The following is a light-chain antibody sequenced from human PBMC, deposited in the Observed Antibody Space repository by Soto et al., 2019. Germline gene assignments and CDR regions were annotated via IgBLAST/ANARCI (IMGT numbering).Light chain of an antibody. J-gene: IGLJ3*02. CDR2: LNSDGSH. CDR1: SGHINYA. CDR3: QTWATGIWV. Sequence: QLVLTQSPSASASLGDSVKFTCTLSSGHINYAIAWHQQKPEKGPRFLMKLNSDGSHYNGDGVPDRFSGSSSGAERYLSISSLQSEDEADYYCQTWATGIWVFGGGTKLTVL. V-gene: IGLV4-69*01.